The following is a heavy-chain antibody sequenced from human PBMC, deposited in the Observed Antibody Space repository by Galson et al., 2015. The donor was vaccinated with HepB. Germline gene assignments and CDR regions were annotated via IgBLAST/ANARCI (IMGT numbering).Heavy chain of an antibody. Sequence: SVKVSCKASGYTFTSYGISWVRQAPGQGLEWMGWISAYNGNTNYAQKLQGRVTMTTDTSTSTAYMELRSLRSDDTAVYYCARAVVDLGVVIIPTFDYWGQGTLVTVSS. CDR2: ISAYNGNT. CDR3: ARAVVDLGVVIIPTFDY. J-gene: IGHJ4*02. V-gene: IGHV1-18*01. CDR1: GYTFTSYG. D-gene: IGHD3-3*01.